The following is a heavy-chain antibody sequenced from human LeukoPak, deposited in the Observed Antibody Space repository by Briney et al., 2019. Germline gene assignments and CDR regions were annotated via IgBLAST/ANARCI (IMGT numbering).Heavy chain of an antibody. CDR1: GFTFSNYA. Sequence: PERSLRLSCAASGFTFSNYAMHWVRQAPGKGPEWVAVISSDGSNKYYAESVKGRFTSSRDNSENTLYLQMNSLKPEDTAVYCCAQGCSRTSCYAPYYYYGMDLWGQGTTVTVSS. V-gene: IGHV3-30-3*01. D-gene: IGHD2-2*01. CDR3: AQGCSRTSCYAPYYYYGMDL. CDR2: ISSDGSNK. J-gene: IGHJ6*02.